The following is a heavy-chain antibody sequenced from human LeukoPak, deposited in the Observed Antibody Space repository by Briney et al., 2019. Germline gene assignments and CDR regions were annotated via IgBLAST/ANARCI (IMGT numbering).Heavy chain of an antibody. D-gene: IGHD3-22*01. V-gene: IGHV3-30*18. CDR3: AKLSHSSGDDY. CDR2: ISYDGSNK. CDR1: GFTFTNSG. J-gene: IGHJ4*02. Sequence: GGSLRLSCAASGFTFTNSGMHWVRQAPGKGLEWVAVISYDGSNKYYADSVKGRFTISRDNSKKTLSLQMNSLRPEDTAVYYCAKLSHSSGDDYWGQGTVVTVSS.